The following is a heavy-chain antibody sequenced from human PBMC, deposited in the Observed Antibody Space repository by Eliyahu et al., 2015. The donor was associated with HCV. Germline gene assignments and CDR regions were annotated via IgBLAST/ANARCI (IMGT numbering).Heavy chain of an antibody. J-gene: IGHJ6*02. CDR1: GGTFXSYA. CDR3: AKNQGVAAISLYYGMDV. CDR2: IIPIFGTA. Sequence: QVRLVQSGAEVKKPGSSVXXSCKASGGTFXSYAIXWVRQAPGXGLEWMGGIIPIFGTANYAQKFQGRVTITADESTSTAYMELSSLRSEDTAVYYCAKNQGVAAISLYYGMDVWGQGTTVTVSS. D-gene: IGHD2-15*01. V-gene: IGHV1-69*01.